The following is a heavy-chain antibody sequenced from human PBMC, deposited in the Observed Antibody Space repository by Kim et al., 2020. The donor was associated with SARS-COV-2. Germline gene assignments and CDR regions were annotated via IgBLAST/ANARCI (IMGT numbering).Heavy chain of an antibody. Sequence: GGSLRLSCAASGLTFSGYWMHWVRQVPGKGLVWVSRINSDGSSTSYADSVNGRFTISRDDAKNTLYLQMNSLREEDTAVYYCARRAYSSGWWYFDYWGQGTLVTVSS. J-gene: IGHJ4*02. D-gene: IGHD6-19*01. V-gene: IGHV3-74*01. CDR1: GLTFSGYW. CDR3: ARRAYSSGWWYFDY. CDR2: INSDGSST.